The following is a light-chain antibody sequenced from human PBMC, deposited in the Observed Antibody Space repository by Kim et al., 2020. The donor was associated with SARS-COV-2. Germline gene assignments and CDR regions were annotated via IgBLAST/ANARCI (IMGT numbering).Light chain of an antibody. V-gene: IGKV3-11*01. CDR3: QQRHSWPPT. CDR1: QNINNF. J-gene: IGKJ5*01. CDR2: DTS. Sequence: LSQGERATLSCRASQNINNFLAWYLQKPGQPPRLLIYDTSSRATGIPPRFSGSGSGTEFSLTISSLEPEDFAVYYCQQRHSWPPTFGQGTRLEIK.